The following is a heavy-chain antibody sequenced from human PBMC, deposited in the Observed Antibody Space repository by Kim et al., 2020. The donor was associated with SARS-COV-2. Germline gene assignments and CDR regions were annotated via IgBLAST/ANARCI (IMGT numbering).Heavy chain of an antibody. D-gene: IGHD3-16*01. CDR2: IDCGNGNT. J-gene: IGHJ4*02. CDR3: LGGFSFDY. V-gene: IGHV1-3*01. CDR1: GHIFTRDS. Sequence: ASVKVSCKTSGHIFTRDSIHWVRQAPGQGLEWMGGIDCGNGNTIYSQKFQGRVTFTTDTSASTAYLELSFLRSEDSAVYYCLGGFSFDYWGQGTLVTVSS.